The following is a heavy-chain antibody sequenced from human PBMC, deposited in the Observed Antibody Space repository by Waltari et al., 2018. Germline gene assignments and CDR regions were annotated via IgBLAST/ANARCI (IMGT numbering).Heavy chain of an antibody. CDR3: ARVGRDSDLLRDYSARWYFDL. D-gene: IGHD3-3*01. V-gene: IGHV3-48*03. J-gene: IGHJ2*01. Sequence: EVQLVESGGGWVQPGGYVRLSCAASGCTVRAYEMNWVRRAPGRGLKWVSYISNRGDTIYYADSVKGRFTIPRDKKSLYLQMNTLSAEDTAVYYCARVGRDSDLLRDYSARWYFDLWGRGTLVTVSS. CDR1: GCTVRAYE. CDR2: ISNRGDTI.